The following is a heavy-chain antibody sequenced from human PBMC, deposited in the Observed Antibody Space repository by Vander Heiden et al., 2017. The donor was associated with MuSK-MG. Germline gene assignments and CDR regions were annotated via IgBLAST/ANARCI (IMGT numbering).Heavy chain of an antibody. V-gene: IGHV4-39*01. J-gene: IGHJ3*02. D-gene: IGHD3-22*01. CDR1: GGSISSSSYY. CDR2: IYYSGST. CDR3: ARHVLDRYYYDSSGYYRAQVAFDI. Sequence: KPSETLSLTCTVSGGSISSSSYYWGWIRQPPGKGLEWIGSIYYSGSTYYNPSLKSRVTISVDTSKNQFSLKLSSVTAADTAVYYCARHVLDRYYYDSSGYYRAQVAFDIWGQGTMVTVSS.